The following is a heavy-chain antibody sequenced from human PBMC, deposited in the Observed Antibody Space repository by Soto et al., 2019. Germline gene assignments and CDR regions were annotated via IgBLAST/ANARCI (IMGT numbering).Heavy chain of an antibody. CDR1: GYTFTNYW. Sequence: GDPLKISCKGLGYTFTNYWIGWVRQMPGKGLEWMGLIYPSDLDTRYSPSFQGQVTISADKSVSTAYLQWNSLKASDTAMYYCATPGPGVAASFWGQGTQVTVSS. CDR3: ATPGPGVAASF. D-gene: IGHD6-19*01. V-gene: IGHV5-51*01. CDR2: IYPSDLDT. J-gene: IGHJ4*02.